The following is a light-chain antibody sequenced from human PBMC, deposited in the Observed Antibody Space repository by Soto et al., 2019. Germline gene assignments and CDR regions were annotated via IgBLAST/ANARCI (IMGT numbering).Light chain of an antibody. V-gene: IGLV2-23*01. CDR2: EGS. Sequence: QSALTQPASVSGSPGPSITISCTGTSSDVGSYKFVSWYQQHPGKAPKLMIYEGSKRPSGVSNRFPGSKAGNMASLTISGLQAEDEAHDYRCTYAGSSTLVFGGGTKLTAL. J-gene: IGLJ2*01. CDR3: CTYAGSSTLV. CDR1: SSDVGSYKF.